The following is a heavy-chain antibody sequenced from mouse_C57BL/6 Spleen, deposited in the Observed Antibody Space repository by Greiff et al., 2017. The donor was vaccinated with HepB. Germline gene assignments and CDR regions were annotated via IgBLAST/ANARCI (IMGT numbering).Heavy chain of an antibody. CDR3: ARSGTTVGSHFDY. D-gene: IGHD1-1*01. V-gene: IGHV1-69*01. CDR1: GYTFTSYW. J-gene: IGHJ2*01. Sequence: QVQLQQPGAELVMPGASVKLSCKASGYTFTSYWMHWVKQRPGQGLEWIGEIDPSDSYTNYNQKFKGKSTLTVDKSSSTAYMQLSSLTSEDSAVYYGARSGTTVGSHFDYWGQGTTLTVSS. CDR2: IDPSDSYT.